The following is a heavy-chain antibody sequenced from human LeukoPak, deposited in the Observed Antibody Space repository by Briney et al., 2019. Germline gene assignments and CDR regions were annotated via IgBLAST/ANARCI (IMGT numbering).Heavy chain of an antibody. V-gene: IGHV4-59*01. CDR1: GGSIISYY. CDR3: ASSLALDAFDI. J-gene: IGHJ3*02. Sequence: PETLSPPCPASGGSIISYYWSWFRQLPGKGLEWIGYSYYSGGTNYNPSLKSRVTISVDTSKNQFPLKLSSVTAADTAGYYCASSLALDAFDIWGQGTMVTVSS. CDR2: SYYSGGT.